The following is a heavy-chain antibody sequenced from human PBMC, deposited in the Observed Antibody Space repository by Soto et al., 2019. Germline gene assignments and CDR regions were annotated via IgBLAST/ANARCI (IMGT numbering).Heavy chain of an antibody. CDR1: GFSLGTTGMR. Sequence: SGPTLVNPTQTLTLTCTFSGFSLGTTGMRVSWIRQPPGKALEWLARIDWDDDKFYSTSLKTRLTTSKDTSKNQVVLRMTNMDPADTATYYCARTAGYYRGRQFDYWGQGTLVTVSS. J-gene: IGHJ4*02. D-gene: IGHD3-10*01. V-gene: IGHV2-70*04. CDR2: IDWDDDK. CDR3: ARTAGYYRGRQFDY.